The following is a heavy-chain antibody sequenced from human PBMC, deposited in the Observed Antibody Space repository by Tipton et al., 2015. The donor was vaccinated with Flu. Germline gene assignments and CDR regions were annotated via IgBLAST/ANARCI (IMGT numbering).Heavy chain of an antibody. CDR2: IWYDGSNK. V-gene: IGHV3-33*08. CDR3: ARVVVGATTGSLDAFDI. CDR1: GFTFSSYG. Sequence: SLRLSCAASGFTFSSYGMHWVRQAPGKGLEWVAVIWYDGSNKYYADSVKGRFTISRDNSKNTLYLQMNSLRAEDTAVYYCARVVVGATTGSLDAFDIWGQGTMVTVSS. D-gene: IGHD1-26*01. J-gene: IGHJ3*02.